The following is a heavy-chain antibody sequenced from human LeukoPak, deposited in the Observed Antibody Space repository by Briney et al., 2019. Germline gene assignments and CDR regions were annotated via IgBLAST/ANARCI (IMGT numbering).Heavy chain of an antibody. Sequence: GGSLRLSCAASGFTFSSYEMNWVHQAPGKGLEWVSYISSSGSTIYYADSVKGRFTISRDNAKNSLYLQMNSLRAESTAVYYCARDWYCSSTSCYENYYGMDVWGQGTTVTVSS. J-gene: IGHJ6*02. V-gene: IGHV3-48*03. CDR2: ISSSGSTI. D-gene: IGHD2-2*01. CDR1: GFTFSSYE. CDR3: ARDWYCSSTSCYENYYGMDV.